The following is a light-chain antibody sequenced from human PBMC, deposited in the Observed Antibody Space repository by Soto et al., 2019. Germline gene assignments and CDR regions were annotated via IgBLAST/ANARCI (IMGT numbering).Light chain of an antibody. CDR3: QQYKPWRSIT. V-gene: IGKV3-15*01. CDR1: QSIGNK. Sequence: APLSVSPLGITTLSCMASQSIGNKLAWYQHKPGQAPRVLIYDTSTRAAGIPARFSGSGSETKFTLTIITLQSEDFALYYCQQYKPWRSITFGQGTRLEI. J-gene: IGKJ5*01. CDR2: DTS.